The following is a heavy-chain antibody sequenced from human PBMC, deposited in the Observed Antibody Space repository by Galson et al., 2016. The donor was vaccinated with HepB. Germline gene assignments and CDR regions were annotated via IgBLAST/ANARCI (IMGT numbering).Heavy chain of an antibody. J-gene: IGHJ1*01. D-gene: IGHD3-10*01. CDR3: ARVYGRSPPY. V-gene: IGHV2-70*11. CDR2: IDWNDEK. Sequence: PALVKPTQTLTLTCTFSGFSLTTSGMCVSWIRQPPGKALEWLARIDWNDEKDYNTSLKTRLSSSGDTSKNQVVLTTTNMDPVDTATYYCARVYGRSPPYWGQGTLVTVSS. CDR1: GFSLTTSGMC.